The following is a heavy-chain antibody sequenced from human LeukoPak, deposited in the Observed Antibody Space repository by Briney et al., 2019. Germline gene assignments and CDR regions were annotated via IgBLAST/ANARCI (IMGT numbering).Heavy chain of an antibody. CDR1: GGSISSYY. D-gene: IGHD2-2*02. CDR3: ATPLGYCSSTSCYTVEN. CDR2: IYYSGST. Sequence: SETLSLTCTVSGGSISSYYWSWIRQPPGKGLEWIGYIYYSGSTNYNPSLKSRVTISVDTSKNQFSLKLSSVTAADTAVYYCATPLGYCSSTSCYTVENWGQGTLVTVSS. J-gene: IGHJ4*02. V-gene: IGHV4-59*12.